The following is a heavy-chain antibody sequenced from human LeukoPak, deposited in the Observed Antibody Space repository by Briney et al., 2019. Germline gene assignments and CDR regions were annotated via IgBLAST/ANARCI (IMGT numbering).Heavy chain of an antibody. J-gene: IGHJ6*04. V-gene: IGHV3-30*18. Sequence: GGSLRLSCAASGFTFSSYGMHWVRQAPGKGLEWVAVISYDGSNKYHADSVKGRFTISRDNSKNTLYLQMNSLRAEDTAVYYCAKAAAPYYGMDVWGKGTTVTVSS. CDR3: AKAAAPYYGMDV. CDR2: ISYDGSNK. D-gene: IGHD6-13*01. CDR1: GFTFSSYG.